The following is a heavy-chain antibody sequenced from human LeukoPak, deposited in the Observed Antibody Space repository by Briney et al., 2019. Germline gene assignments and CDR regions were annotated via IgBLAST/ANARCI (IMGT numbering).Heavy chain of an antibody. J-gene: IGHJ4*02. CDR1: GYTFTGYY. D-gene: IGHD3-22*01. V-gene: IGHV1-2*02. CDR2: INPNSGGT. CDR3: ALYDSSGYYEDYFDY. Sequence: ASVKVSCKTSGYTFTGYYMHWVRQAPGQGLEWMGWINPNSGGTNYAQKFQGRVTMTRDTSISTAYMELSRLRSDDTAVYYCALYDSSGYYEDYFDYWGQGTLVTVSS.